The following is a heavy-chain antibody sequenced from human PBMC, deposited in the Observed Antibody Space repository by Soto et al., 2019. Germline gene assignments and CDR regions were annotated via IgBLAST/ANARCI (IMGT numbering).Heavy chain of an antibody. CDR3: AKQTGYSGYNGYYFDY. CDR2: ISASGGST. Sequence: GSLRLSCAASGFTFSRYAMSWVRQAPGKGLERVSAISASGGSTYYADSEKGRFTISRDNSKNTLYLQMNSLRAEDTAVYYCAKQTGYSGYNGYYFDYWGQGTLVTVS. D-gene: IGHD5-12*01. V-gene: IGHV3-23*01. J-gene: IGHJ4*02. CDR1: GFTFSRYA.